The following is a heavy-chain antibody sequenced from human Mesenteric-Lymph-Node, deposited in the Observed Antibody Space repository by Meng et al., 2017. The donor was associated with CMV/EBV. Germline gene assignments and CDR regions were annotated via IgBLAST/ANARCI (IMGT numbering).Heavy chain of an antibody. D-gene: IGHD2-15*01. CDR2: IYPGDSDT. V-gene: IGHV5-51*01. CDR3: GRLEDFYYGIDV. CDR1: GYRFTTDW. Sequence: GESLKISCKGSGYRFTTDWIGWVRQMPGKGLEWMGVIYPGDSDTRYSPSFQGQVTISADKSISTAYLHWSSLKASDTAMHYCGRLEDFYYGIDVWGQGTTVTVSS. J-gene: IGHJ6*02.